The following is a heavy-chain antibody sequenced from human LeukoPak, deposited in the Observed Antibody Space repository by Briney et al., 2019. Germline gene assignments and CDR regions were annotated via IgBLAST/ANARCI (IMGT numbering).Heavy chain of an antibody. CDR3: ARYSLTNYYGVGV. J-gene: IGHJ6*02. V-gene: IGHV3-30*03. Sequence: GGSLRLSCAASGFPFSSYGMHWVRQAPGKGLEWVTVISYDGKTKYYAGSVKGRFTISRDNSKNTLYLQMNSLRAEDTAVYYCARYSLTNYYGVGVWGQGTTVAVSS. D-gene: IGHD2-21*01. CDR2: ISYDGKTK. CDR1: GFPFSSYG.